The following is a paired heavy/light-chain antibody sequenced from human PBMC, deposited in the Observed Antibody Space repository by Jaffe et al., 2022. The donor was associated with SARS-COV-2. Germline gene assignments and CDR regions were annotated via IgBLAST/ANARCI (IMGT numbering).Heavy chain of an antibody. CDR1: GGSITSGAYY. J-gene: IGHJ5*02. V-gene: IGHV4-31*03. Sequence: QVQLQESGPGLVKPSQTLSLTCTVSGGSITSGAYYWSWIRQHPGKGLEWIAYMHYSGSTDYNPSLRSRLTISLDTSKNQFSLRLSSVTAADTAVYYCARYYYNTSGYYSNWFDPWGQGTLVTVSS. D-gene: IGHD3-22*01. CDR2: MHYSGST. CDR3: ARYYYNTSGYYSNWFDP.
Light chain of an antibody. V-gene: IGKV2-28*01. Sequence: DIVMTQSPLSLPVTPGEPASISCRSSQSLLHSNGNNYLNWYLQKPGQSPQLLVYLGSDRASGVPDRFSGSGSGTDFTLKISRVEAEDVGIYYCMQALQAPITFGQGTRLEIK. J-gene: IGKJ5*01. CDR1: QSLLHSNGNNY. CDR3: MQALQAPIT. CDR2: LGS.